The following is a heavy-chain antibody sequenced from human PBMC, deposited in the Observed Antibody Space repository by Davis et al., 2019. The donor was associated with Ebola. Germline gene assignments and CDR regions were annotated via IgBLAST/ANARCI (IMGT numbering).Heavy chain of an antibody. V-gene: IGHV1-18*01. CDR3: ARDRAGTAYMDV. J-gene: IGHJ6*03. Sequence: ASVKVSCKASGYTFTSYGFSWVQQAPGQGLEWMGWISAYSGDTNYAQKFQGRVTMTRGTSISTAYMELSRLRSDDTAVYYCARDRAGTAYMDVWGKGTTVTVSS. CDR2: ISAYSGDT. D-gene: IGHD1-7*01. CDR1: GYTFTSYG.